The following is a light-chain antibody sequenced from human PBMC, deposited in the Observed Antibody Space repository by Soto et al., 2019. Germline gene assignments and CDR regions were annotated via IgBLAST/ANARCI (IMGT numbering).Light chain of an antibody. J-gene: IGLJ1*01. CDR3: QSYDSSLTGSKV. CDR1: SNDVGGYDY. Sequence: QSALTQPASVSGSPGQSITISCTGTSNDVGGYDYVSWYQQEPGKAPKVIIYEVSNRPSGVSDRFSGSKSGNMASLTISGLQAADEADYYCQSYDSSLTGSKVFGSGTKVTVL. CDR2: EVS. V-gene: IGLV2-14*01.